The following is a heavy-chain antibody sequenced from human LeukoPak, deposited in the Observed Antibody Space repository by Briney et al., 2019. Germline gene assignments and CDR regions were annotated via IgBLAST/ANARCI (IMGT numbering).Heavy chain of an antibody. CDR2: ISGGAGST. D-gene: IGHD1-26*01. CDR1: GFIFEKSD. J-gene: IGHJ4*02. CDR3: AKGAYYQNVY. Sequence: PGGSLRLSCAASGFIFEKSDMSWVRQAPGKGLEWVSAISGGAGSTYYADSVKGRFTISRDDSKNTLYLQMNSLRADDTAVYYCAKGAYYQNVYWGQGTLVTVSS. V-gene: IGHV3-23*01.